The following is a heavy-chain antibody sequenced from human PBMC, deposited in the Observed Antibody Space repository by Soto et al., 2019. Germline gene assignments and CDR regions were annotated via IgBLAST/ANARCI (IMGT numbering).Heavy chain of an antibody. J-gene: IGHJ3*02. D-gene: IGHD2-21*01. Sequence: PGGSLRLSCAASGFTFSNAWMSWVRQAPGQGLQWVASVSDNGGSRGGTYYADSVKGRFTISRDNSKNTLYLQLDSLTGADTAVYYCARAKAVVIAALDIWGQGTMVTVSS. CDR2: VSDNGGSRGGT. V-gene: IGHV3-23*01. CDR1: GFTFSNAW. CDR3: ARAKAVVIAALDI.